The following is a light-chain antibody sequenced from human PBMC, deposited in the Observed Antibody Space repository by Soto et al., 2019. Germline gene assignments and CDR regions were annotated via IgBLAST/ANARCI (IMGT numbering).Light chain of an antibody. CDR3: HLYGSSPPWA. V-gene: IGKV3-20*01. CDR2: GAS. CDR1: QSVNSAY. Sequence: ELVLTQSPGTLSLSPGERATLSCRASQSVNSAYVAWYQQNPGQAPRVLIYGASTRATGIPHRFSGSGSGTDFSLTISRLEPEDSAMYYGHLYGSSPPWAFGQGTKVEIK. J-gene: IGKJ1*01.